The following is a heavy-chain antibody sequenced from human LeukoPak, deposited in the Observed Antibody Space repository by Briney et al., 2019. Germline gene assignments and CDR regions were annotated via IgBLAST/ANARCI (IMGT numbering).Heavy chain of an antibody. V-gene: IGHV1-8*01. CDR1: GYTFTSYD. J-gene: IGHJ4*02. CDR3: ARGGYIVGATTSDYFDY. CDR2: MNPNSGNT. Sequence: ASVKVSCKASGYTFTSYDINWVRQATGQGLEWMGWMNPNSGNTGYAQKFQGRVTMTRNTSISTAYMELSSLRSEDTAVYYCARGGYIVGATTSDYFDYWGQGTLVIVSS. D-gene: IGHD1-26*01.